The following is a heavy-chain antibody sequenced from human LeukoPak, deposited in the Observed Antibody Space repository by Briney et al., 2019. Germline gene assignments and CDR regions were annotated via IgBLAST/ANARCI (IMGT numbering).Heavy chain of an antibody. CDR2: IRNKASSYTT. CDR1: GFTFSDHY. D-gene: IGHD1-26*01. Sequence: GGSLRLSCAASGFTFSDHYMDWVRRAPGKGLEWVGRIRNKASSYTTAYAASVKGRFTLSRDDSKNSLYLQMNSLKTEDTAVYYCARDSGSYYIDYWGQGTLVTVSS. CDR3: ARDSGSYYIDY. V-gene: IGHV3-72*01. J-gene: IGHJ4*02.